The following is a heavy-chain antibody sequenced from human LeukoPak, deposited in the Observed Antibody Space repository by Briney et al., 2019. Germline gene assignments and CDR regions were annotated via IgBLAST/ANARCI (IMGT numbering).Heavy chain of an antibody. D-gene: IGHD4-17*01. Sequence: GGSLRLSCAASGFTFSSYGMHWVRQAPGKGLEWVAIIWYDGSNKYYADSEKGRFTISRDNSKNTLYLQMNSLRAEDTAVYYCARDHGHYGDSTPSSGWGQGTLVTVSS. CDR2: IWYDGSNK. V-gene: IGHV3-33*01. CDR1: GFTFSSYG. J-gene: IGHJ4*02. CDR3: ARDHGHYGDSTPSSG.